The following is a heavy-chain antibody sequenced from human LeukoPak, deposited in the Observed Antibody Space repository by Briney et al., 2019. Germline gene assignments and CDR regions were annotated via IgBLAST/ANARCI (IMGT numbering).Heavy chain of an antibody. CDR2: ISSSSTI. V-gene: IGHV3-48*02. D-gene: IGHD5-18*01. Sequence: GGSLRLSCAASGFTFSSYSVNWVRQAPGKGLEWVSYISSSSTIYYADSVKGRFTISRDNAKNSLYLQMNSLRDEDTAVYYCARDLWVLDFDYWGQGTLVTVSS. CDR1: GFTFSSYS. J-gene: IGHJ4*02. CDR3: ARDLWVLDFDY.